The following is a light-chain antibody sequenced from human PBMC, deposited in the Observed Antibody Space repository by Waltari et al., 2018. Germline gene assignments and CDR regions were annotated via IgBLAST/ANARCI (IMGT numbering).Light chain of an antibody. J-gene: IGKJ2*01. V-gene: IGKV1-NL1*01. CDR2: AAS. CDR3: QQYYGTRYT. Sequence: DIHMTQSPSSLSASVGDRVTITCRASQGISNSLAWYQQRPGKAPKLLLYAASRLESGVPSRFSGSGSGTDFSLTISSLQPEDFATYYCQQYYGTRYTFGQGTKLGIK. CDR1: QGISNS.